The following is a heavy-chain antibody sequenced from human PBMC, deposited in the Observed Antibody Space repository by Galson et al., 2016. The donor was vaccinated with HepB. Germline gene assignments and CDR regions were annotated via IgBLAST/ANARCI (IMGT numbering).Heavy chain of an antibody. Sequence: QSGADVTKPGESLKISCKGSGSTFTNYWIGWVRQMPGKGLEWMGIIYPGDSDTRYSPSFQGQVTISADKSISTAYLQWRSLRASDTAMYYCTRVQQIVVMSASDALDIWGQGTLVTVSS. CDR1: GSTFTNYW. CDR3: TRVQQIVVMSASDALDI. J-gene: IGHJ3*02. V-gene: IGHV5-51*01. CDR2: IYPGDSDT. D-gene: IGHD2-21*01.